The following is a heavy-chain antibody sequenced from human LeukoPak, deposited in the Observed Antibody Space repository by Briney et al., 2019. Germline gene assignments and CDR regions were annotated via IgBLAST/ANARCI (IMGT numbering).Heavy chain of an antibody. J-gene: IGHJ6*02. Sequence: GGSLRLSCAASGFTFSSYAMHWVRQAPGKGLEWVAVISYDGSNKYYADSVKGRFTISRDNSKNTLYLQMNSLRAEDTAVYYCARDIEEQQLVAGAYGMDVWGQGTTVTVSS. V-gene: IGHV3-30*04. D-gene: IGHD6-13*01. CDR2: ISYDGSNK. CDR1: GFTFSSYA. CDR3: ARDIEEQQLVAGAYGMDV.